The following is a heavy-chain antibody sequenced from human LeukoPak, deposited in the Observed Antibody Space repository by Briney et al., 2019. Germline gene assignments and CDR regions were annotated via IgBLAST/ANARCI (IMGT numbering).Heavy chain of an antibody. D-gene: IGHD3-3*01. CDR3: ARGYDDSGAFDY. V-gene: IGHV4-34*01. CDR2: IYHSGST. Sequence: SETLSLTCAVYGGSFSGYYWSWIRQPPGKGLEWIGYIYHSGSTYYNPSLKSRVTISVDRSKNQFSLKLSSVTAADTAVYYCARGYDDSGAFDYWGQGTLVTVSS. J-gene: IGHJ4*02. CDR1: GGSFSGYY.